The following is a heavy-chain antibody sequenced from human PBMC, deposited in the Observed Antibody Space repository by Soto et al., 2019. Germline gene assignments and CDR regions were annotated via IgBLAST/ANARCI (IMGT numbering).Heavy chain of an antibody. CDR2: ITPNSGGT. Sequence: QVQLVQSGAEVKKPGASVKVSCKASGYTFTGYYIHWVRQAPGQGLEWMGWITPNSGGTKYPQKFQGRVTMTRDTSIRTVYMSLTGLKSDDTAVYFCARDLAKGGGSAGFDYWGQGTLVAVSS. V-gene: IGHV1-2*02. J-gene: IGHJ4*02. D-gene: IGHD2-15*01. CDR3: ARDLAKGGGSAGFDY. CDR1: GYTFTGYY.